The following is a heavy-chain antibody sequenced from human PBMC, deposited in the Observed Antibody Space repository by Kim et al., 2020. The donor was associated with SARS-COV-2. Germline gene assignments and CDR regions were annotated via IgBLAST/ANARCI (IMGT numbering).Heavy chain of an antibody. CDR2: XDADNGNT. V-gene: IGHV1-3*01. CDR3: ARNEDY. Sequence: ASVKVSCKASGYTFTSYAFHWVRQAPGQRLEWMGWXDADNGNTKYSQKFQGRVTITXDTSASTAYMELSSLRSEDTAVYYCARNEDYWGQGTLVTVSS. J-gene: IGHJ4*02. CDR1: GYTFTSYA.